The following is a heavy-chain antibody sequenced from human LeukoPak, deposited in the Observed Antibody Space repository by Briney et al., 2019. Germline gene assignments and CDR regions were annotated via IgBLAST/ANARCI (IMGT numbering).Heavy chain of an antibody. CDR1: GFTFSSYA. V-gene: IGHV3-30-3*01. CDR2: ISYDGSNK. Sequence: GGSLRLSCAASGFTFSSYAMHWVRQAPGKGLEWVAVISYDGSNKYYADSVKGRFTISRDNSKNTLYLQMNSLRAEDTAVYYCARGLGQQPVSPDYYYYYGMDVWGQGTTVTVPS. J-gene: IGHJ6*02. CDR3: ARGLGQQPVSPDYYYYYGMDV. D-gene: IGHD6-13*01.